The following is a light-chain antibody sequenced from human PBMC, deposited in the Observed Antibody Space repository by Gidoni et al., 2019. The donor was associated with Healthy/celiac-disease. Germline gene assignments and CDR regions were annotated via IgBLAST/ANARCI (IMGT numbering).Light chain of an antibody. CDR1: QSVSSSY. J-gene: IGKJ2*01. CDR3: QQYGSSPTYT. CDR2: GAS. Sequence: EIVLTPSPGTLSLSPGERATLSCRASQSVSSSYLAWYQQKPGQAPRLLIYGASSRATGIPDRFSGSGSGTDFTLTISRLEPEDFAVYYCQQYGSSPTYTFXQXTKLEIK. V-gene: IGKV3-20*01.